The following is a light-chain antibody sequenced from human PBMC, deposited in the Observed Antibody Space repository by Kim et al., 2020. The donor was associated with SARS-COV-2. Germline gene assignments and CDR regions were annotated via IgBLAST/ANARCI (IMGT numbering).Light chain of an antibody. Sequence: LSREETAPSSCRTKHIVNTYLAWYQQKPGQAPRLLIYDASNRATGIPARFSGSGSGTDFTFSISRLEPEDFAVYYCQQCSNSPLTFGGGTKVDIK. J-gene: IGKJ4*01. V-gene: IGKV3-11*01. CDR3: QQCSNSPLT. CDR1: HIVNTY. CDR2: DAS.